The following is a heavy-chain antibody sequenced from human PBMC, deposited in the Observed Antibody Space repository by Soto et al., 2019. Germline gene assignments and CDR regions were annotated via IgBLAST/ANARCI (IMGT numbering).Heavy chain of an antibody. V-gene: IGHV3-23*01. CDR1: GFIFSNYA. CDR2: ISGSGDTT. J-gene: IGHJ4*01. CDR3: VKAEIWKYGIFDS. Sequence: GSLRLSCEASGFIFSNYAMNWIRQAPGKGLEWVSEISGSGDTTYYRDSVKGRFTISRDNSKNTLYLQIHSLSAEDTAIYYCVKAEIWKYGIFDSWGHGTLVTVSS. D-gene: IGHD1-7*01.